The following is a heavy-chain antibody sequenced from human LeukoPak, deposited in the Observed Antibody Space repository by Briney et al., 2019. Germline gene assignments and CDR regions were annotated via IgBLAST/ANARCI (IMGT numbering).Heavy chain of an antibody. D-gene: IGHD3-22*01. V-gene: IGHV3-23*01. CDR1: GFTFSSYA. Sequence: GGSLRLSCAASGFTFSSYAMHWVRQAPGKGLEWVAAISGSGGSTYYADSVKGRFTISRDNSKNTLYLQMNSLRAEDTAVYYCAKGQKYYYDSSGEYYYYMDVWGKGTTVTVSS. CDR2: ISGSGGST. J-gene: IGHJ6*03. CDR3: AKGQKYYYDSSGEYYYYMDV.